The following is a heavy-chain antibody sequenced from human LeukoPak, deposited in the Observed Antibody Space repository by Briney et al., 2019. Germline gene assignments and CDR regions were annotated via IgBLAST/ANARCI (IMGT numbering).Heavy chain of an antibody. CDR2: IWYDGSYK. Sequence: GGSLRLSCAASGFTFSSYAMHWVRQAPGKGLEWVAVIWYDGSYKYYADSVKGRFTISRDISKNTLYLQMNSLRAEDTAVYYCARDKSGSYDFDYWGQGTLVTVSS. CDR1: GFTFSSYA. D-gene: IGHD1-26*01. CDR3: ARDKSGSYDFDY. J-gene: IGHJ4*02. V-gene: IGHV3-33*08.